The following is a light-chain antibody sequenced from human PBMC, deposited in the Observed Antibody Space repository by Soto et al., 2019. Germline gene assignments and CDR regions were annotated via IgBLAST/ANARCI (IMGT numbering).Light chain of an antibody. Sequence: EIVMTQSPATLSVSPGERATLSCRASQSLSNNLAWYHQKPGQAPRLLIYSASTRATGVPARFSGSGSGTEFTLTISSLQSEDFAVYYCQHYNQWPLTFGGGTNVETK. CDR1: QSLSNN. V-gene: IGKV3-15*01. CDR2: SAS. CDR3: QHYNQWPLT. J-gene: IGKJ4*01.